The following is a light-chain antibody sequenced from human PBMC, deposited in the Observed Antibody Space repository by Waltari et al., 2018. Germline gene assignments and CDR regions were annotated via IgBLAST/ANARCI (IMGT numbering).Light chain of an antibody. CDR2: KAS. V-gene: IGKV1-5*03. J-gene: IGKJ2*01. Sequence: DIQMTQSPSTLAASVGDRITIPCRASQNINNWLAWYQQKPGKAPKLLIQKASTLESGVPSRFSGSGSGTEFTLTVSSLQPDDSATYFCQQYNSESYTFGQGTKLEIK. CDR1: QNINNW. CDR3: QQYNSESYT.